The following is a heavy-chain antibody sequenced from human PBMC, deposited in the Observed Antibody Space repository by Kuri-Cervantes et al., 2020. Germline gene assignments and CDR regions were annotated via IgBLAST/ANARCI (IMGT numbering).Heavy chain of an antibody. CDR3: ARDFSPLWFRDRNWFDP. Sequence: GGSLRLSCAASGFTFSNYWMHWVRQAPGKGLVWVSRINIDGSRTSYADFVKGRFTISRDNAKNTLYLQMNSLRAEDTAVYYCARDFSPLWFRDRNWFDPWGQGTLVTVSS. V-gene: IGHV3-74*01. J-gene: IGHJ5*02. CDR1: GFTFSNYW. CDR2: INIDGSRT. D-gene: IGHD3-10*01.